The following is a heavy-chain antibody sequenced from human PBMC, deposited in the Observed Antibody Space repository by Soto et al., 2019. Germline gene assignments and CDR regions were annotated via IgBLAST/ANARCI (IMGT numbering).Heavy chain of an antibody. CDR1: GYTFTSYD. Sequence: ASVKVSCKASGYTFTSYDINWVRQATGQGLEWMGWMNPNSGNTGYAQKFQGRVTMTRNTSISTAYMELSSLRSEDTAVYYCARRPPKYYYGSGSSYFDYWGQGTLVTVSS. CDR2: MNPNSGNT. D-gene: IGHD3-10*01. J-gene: IGHJ4*02. V-gene: IGHV1-8*01. CDR3: ARRPPKYYYGSGSSYFDY.